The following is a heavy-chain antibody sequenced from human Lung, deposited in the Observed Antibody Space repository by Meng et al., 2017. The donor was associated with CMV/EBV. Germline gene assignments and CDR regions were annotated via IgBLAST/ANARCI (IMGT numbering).Heavy chain of an antibody. CDR2: IKHDGSEE. V-gene: IGHV3-7*01. CDR3: ARDPGFGALDF. J-gene: IGHJ4*02. CDR1: GSTFRTSW. Sequence: SCAASGSTFRTSWMSWVRQAPGRGLEWVANIKHDGSEEYYVDSLTGRFTISRDNAKNSLYLQMNSLRAEDTALYYCARDPGFGALDFWGQGTLVTVSS. D-gene: IGHD3-10*01.